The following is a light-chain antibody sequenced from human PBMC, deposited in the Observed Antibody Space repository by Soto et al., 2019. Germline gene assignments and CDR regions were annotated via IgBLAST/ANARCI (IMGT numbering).Light chain of an antibody. CDR2: GAS. J-gene: IGKJ4*01. V-gene: IGKV1-39*01. CDR1: QSISTY. Sequence: DIQMTQSPSSLAASVGDRGTSTFRASQSISTYLNWYQQKLGRAPKLLISGASSLQGGVPSRFSGSGSGTDFTLTISSLQPEDFATYYCQQGSFTLTFGGGTKGDIK. CDR3: QQGSFTLT.